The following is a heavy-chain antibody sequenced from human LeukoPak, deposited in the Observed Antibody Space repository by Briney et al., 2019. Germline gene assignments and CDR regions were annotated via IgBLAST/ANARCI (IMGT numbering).Heavy chain of an antibody. J-gene: IGHJ4*02. D-gene: IGHD1-26*01. V-gene: IGHV1-69*02. CDR1: GGTFSDYS. Sequence: SVKVSCKTSGGTFSDYSISWVRQAPGQGLEWMGRIIPILNVPNYAQKFEGRLTITADKSTSTAYMELSSLKSADTAVYYCATGGVWDLLNYWGQGTLVTVSS. CDR3: ATGGVWDLLNY. CDR2: IIPILNVP.